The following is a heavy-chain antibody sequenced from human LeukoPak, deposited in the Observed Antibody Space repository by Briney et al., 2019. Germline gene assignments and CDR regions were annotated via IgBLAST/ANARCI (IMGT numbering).Heavy chain of an antibody. CDR2: INPNSGGT. CDR3: ARDDYCSSTSCYPPDY. V-gene: IGHV1-2*02. Sequence: ASVKVSCKASGYTFTGYYMHWVRQAPGQGLEWMGWINPNSGGTNYAQKLQGRVTMTTDTSTSTAYMELRSLRSDDTAVYYCARDDYCSSTSCYPPDYWGQGTLVTVSS. J-gene: IGHJ4*02. CDR1: GYTFTGYY. D-gene: IGHD2-2*01.